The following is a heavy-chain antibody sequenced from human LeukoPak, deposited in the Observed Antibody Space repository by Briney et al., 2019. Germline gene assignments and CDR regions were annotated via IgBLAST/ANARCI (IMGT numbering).Heavy chain of an antibody. D-gene: IGHD3-10*01. CDR2: TSFDGSNT. CDR1: GFIFSNYG. Sequence: GGSLRLSCAASGFIFSNYGMHWVRQAPGKGLEWVAFTSFDGSNTYYADSVKGRFTISRDNSNTTLYLQMNSLRADDTALYYCAKDRGLFFHYYYGMDVWGQGTTVTVSS. CDR3: AKDRGLFFHYYYGMDV. V-gene: IGHV3-30*18. J-gene: IGHJ6*02.